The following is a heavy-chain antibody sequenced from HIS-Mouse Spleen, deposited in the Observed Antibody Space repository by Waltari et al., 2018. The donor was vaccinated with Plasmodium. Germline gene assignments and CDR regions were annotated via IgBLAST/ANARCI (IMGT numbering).Heavy chain of an antibody. CDR2: IDWDDDK. J-gene: IGHJ4*02. D-gene: IGHD6-6*01. CDR1: GFSLSTSGMC. CDR3: ARHKKRGQLVRGYFDY. Sequence: QVTLRESGPALVKPTQTLTLTCTFSGFSLSTSGMCVNWIRQPPGKALEWLARIDWDDDKYNSTALKTRLTISKDTSKIQVVLTMTNMDPVNTATYYCARHKKRGQLVRGYFDYWGQGTLVTVSS. V-gene: IGHV2-70*15.